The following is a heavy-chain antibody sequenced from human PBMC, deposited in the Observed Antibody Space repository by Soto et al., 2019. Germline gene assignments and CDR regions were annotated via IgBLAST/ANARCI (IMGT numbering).Heavy chain of an antibody. CDR1: GFTFGSYG. CDR2: IWFDGSNK. CDR3: AREEGVVARAFDF. Sequence: QVQLVESGRGVVQPGRSLRLSCTTSGFTFGSYGMHWVRQAPGKGLEWMAIIWFDGSNKYYTDSVKGRFTISRDNSKNTLYLHMNSLRVEDTAVYYCAREEGVVARAFDFWGQGTLVTVSS. J-gene: IGHJ4*02. D-gene: IGHD2-15*01. V-gene: IGHV3-33*01.